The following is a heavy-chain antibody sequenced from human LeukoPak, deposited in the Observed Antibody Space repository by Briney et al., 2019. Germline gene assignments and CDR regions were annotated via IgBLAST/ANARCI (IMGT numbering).Heavy chain of an antibody. V-gene: IGHV3-66*01. CDR2: IYSGGST. J-gene: IGHJ6*03. CDR1: GFTISSNY. CDR3: AKDLRDIVVVPAASYYYYYYMDV. Sequence: GGSLRLSCVASGFTISSNYMSWVRRAPGKGLEWVSVIYSGGSTYYANSVKGRFTISRDTSKNTLYLQMNSLRAEDTAVYYCAKDLRDIVVVPAASYYYYYYMDVWGKGTTVTVSS. D-gene: IGHD2-2*01.